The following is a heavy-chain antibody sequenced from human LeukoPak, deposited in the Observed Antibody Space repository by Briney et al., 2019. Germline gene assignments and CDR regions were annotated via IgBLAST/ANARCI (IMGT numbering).Heavy chain of an antibody. CDR1: GFTFSSYG. D-gene: IGHD2-2*01. Sequence: GGSLRLSCAASGFTFSSYGMSWVRQAPRKGLEWVSAISGSGGSTYYADSVKGRFTISRDNTKNTLYLQMNSLRAKDTAVYYCAKDRHAPGRYCSSTSCFPFDSWGQGTLVTVSS. V-gene: IGHV3-23*01. J-gene: IGHJ5*01. CDR3: AKDRHAPGRYCSSTSCFPFDS. CDR2: ISGSGGST.